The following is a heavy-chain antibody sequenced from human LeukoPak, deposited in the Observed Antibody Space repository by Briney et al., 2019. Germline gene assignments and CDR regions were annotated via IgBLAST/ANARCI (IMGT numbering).Heavy chain of an antibody. CDR2: IGTSSSTI. Sequence: PGGSLILSCAASGFTFSSYGMNWVRRAPGKGLEWVSYIGTSSSTIYYADSVKGRFTISRDNAKNSLYLQMNSLRDEDTAVYYCARHDYGGNSGDYWGQGTLVTVSS. CDR3: ARHDYGGNSGDY. V-gene: IGHV3-48*02. D-gene: IGHD4-23*01. J-gene: IGHJ4*02. CDR1: GFTFSSYG.